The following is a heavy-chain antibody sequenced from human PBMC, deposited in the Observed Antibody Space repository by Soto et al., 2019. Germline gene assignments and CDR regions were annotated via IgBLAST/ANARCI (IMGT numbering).Heavy chain of an antibody. D-gene: IGHD6-13*01. CDR2: ISSSSSYI. Sequence: GGALRISCAASGFTFRSYSMKWVPPAPGKGLEWVSSISSSSSYIYYADSVKGRFTISRDNAKNSLYLQMNSLRAEDTAVYYCARPADSSSWYFDAFDIWGQGTMVTVSS. J-gene: IGHJ3*02. CDR1: GFTFRSYS. CDR3: ARPADSSSWYFDAFDI. V-gene: IGHV3-21*01.